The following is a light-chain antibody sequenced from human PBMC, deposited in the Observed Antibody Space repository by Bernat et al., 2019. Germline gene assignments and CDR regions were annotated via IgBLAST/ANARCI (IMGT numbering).Light chain of an antibody. Sequence: DTVMTQSPLSLPVTPGEPASISCRSSQSLLHSNGYNYLDWYLQKLGQSPQLLIYLGSNRASGVPDRFSGSGSGTDFTLKISRVEAEDVGVYYCMQALQTPLTFGGGTKVEIK. J-gene: IGKJ4*01. CDR2: LGS. CDR3: MQALQTPLT. V-gene: IGKV2-28*01. CDR1: QSLLHSNGYNY.